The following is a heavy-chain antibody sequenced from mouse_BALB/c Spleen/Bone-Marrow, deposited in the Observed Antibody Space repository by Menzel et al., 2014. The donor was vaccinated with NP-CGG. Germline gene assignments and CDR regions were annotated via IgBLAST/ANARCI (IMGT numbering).Heavy chain of an antibody. D-gene: IGHD2-1*01. CDR2: INPDSSTI. Sequence: EVMLVESGGGLVQPGGSLKLSCAASGFDFSRYWMSWVRQAPGKGLEWIGEINPDSSTINYTPSLKDKFIISRDNAKNALYLQMSKVRSEDTALYCCARQGYYGKGDYWGQGTTLTVSS. CDR3: ARQGYYGKGDY. V-gene: IGHV4-1*02. CDR1: GFDFSRYW. J-gene: IGHJ2*01.